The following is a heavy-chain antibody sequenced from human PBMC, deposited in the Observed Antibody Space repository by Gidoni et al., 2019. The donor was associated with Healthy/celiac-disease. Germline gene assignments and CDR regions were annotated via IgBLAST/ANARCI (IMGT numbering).Heavy chain of an antibody. CDR1: GITFSSYS. D-gene: IGHD6-13*01. CDR2: ISSSSSYI. CDR3: ARDPYSSSWYGPTVYGMDV. Sequence: EVQLVESGGGLVKAGGSLRISCAASGITFSSYSKNWVRQAPRKGLEWVSSISSSSSYIYYADSLKGRFTISRDNAKNSLYLQMNSLRAEDTAVYYCARDPYSSSWYGPTVYGMDVWGQGTTVTVSS. V-gene: IGHV3-21*01. J-gene: IGHJ6*02.